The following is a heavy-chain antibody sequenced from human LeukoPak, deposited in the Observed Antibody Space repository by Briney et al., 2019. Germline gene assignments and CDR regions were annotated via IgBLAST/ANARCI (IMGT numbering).Heavy chain of an antibody. J-gene: IGHJ3*02. D-gene: IGHD2-15*01. Sequence: SETLSLTCAVSGYSISSGYYWGWIRQPPGKGLEWIGSIYHSGSTYYNPSLKSRVTISVDTPKNQFSPKLSSVTAADTAVYYCARSATLRVFDIWGQGTMVTVSS. V-gene: IGHV4-38-2*01. CDR1: GYSISSGYY. CDR2: IYHSGST. CDR3: ARSATLRVFDI.